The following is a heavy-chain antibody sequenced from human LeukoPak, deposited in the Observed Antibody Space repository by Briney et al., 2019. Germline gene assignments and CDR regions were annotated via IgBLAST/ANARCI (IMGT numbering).Heavy chain of an antibody. CDR2: IYYSGST. Sequence: SETLSLTCTVSGGSISSGGYYWSWIRQHPGKGLEWIGYIYYSGSTYYNPSLKSRVTISVDTSKNQFSLKLSSVTAADTAVYYCARWVDSSGPQQGGMDVWGQGTTVTVSS. J-gene: IGHJ6*02. V-gene: IGHV4-31*03. CDR1: GGSISSGGYY. D-gene: IGHD3-22*01. CDR3: ARWVDSSGPQQGGMDV.